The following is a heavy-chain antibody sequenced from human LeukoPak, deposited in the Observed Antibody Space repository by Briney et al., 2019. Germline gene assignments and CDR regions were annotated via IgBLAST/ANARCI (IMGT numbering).Heavy chain of an antibody. Sequence: GGSLRLSCAASGFTFSSYSMNWVRQAPGKGLEWVSSISSSSSYIYYADSVEGRFTISRDNAKNSLYLQMNSLRAEDTAVYYCARVPGIAAAGPVDYWGQGTLVTVSS. D-gene: IGHD6-13*01. CDR2: ISSSSSYI. V-gene: IGHV3-21*01. J-gene: IGHJ4*02. CDR3: ARVPGIAAAGPVDY. CDR1: GFTFSSYS.